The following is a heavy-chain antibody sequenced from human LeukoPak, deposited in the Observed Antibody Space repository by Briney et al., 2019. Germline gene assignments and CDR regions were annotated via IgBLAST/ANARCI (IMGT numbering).Heavy chain of an antibody. J-gene: IGHJ3*02. V-gene: IGHV3-23*01. CDR2: ISGSGGST. CDR1: GFTFSSYG. D-gene: IGHD1-26*01. CDR3: ARRSAGWNAFDI. Sequence: GGSLRLSCAASGFTFSSYGMRWVRQAPGKGLEWVSTISGSGGSTYYADSVKGRFTISRDNSKNTLYLQMNSLRVEDTAVYYCARRSAGWNAFDIWGQGTKVTVSS.